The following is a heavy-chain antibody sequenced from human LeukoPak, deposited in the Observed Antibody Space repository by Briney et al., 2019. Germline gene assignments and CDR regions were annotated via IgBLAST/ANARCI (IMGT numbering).Heavy chain of an antibody. Sequence: GGSLRLSCAASGFTFSSYSMNWVRQAPGKGLEWVSYISSSSSTIYYADSVKGRFTISRDNAKNSLYLQMNSLRAEDTAVYYCARGLGGGGYGYWGQGTLVTVSS. CDR3: ARGLGGGGYGY. CDR2: ISSSSSTI. J-gene: IGHJ4*02. CDR1: GFTFSSYS. D-gene: IGHD1-26*01. V-gene: IGHV3-48*01.